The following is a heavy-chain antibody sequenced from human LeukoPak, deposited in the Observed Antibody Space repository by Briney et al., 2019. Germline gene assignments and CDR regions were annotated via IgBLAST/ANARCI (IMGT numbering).Heavy chain of an antibody. D-gene: IGHD5-24*01. CDR3: ARGDGYNFFDY. CDR2: FYVGGAT. V-gene: IGHV3-53*01. Sequence: GGSLRLSCAVSGFSVTNNYMSWVRQAPGKGLEWVSVFYVGGATYYADSVKGRFTISRDNSENTLYLQMKSLRAEDTAVYYCARGDGYNFFDYWGQGALVTVSS. CDR1: GFSVTNNY. J-gene: IGHJ4*02.